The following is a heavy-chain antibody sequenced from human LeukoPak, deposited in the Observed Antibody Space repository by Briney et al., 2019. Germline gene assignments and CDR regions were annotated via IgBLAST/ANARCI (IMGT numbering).Heavy chain of an antibody. Sequence: SETLSLTCTVSGYSISSGYYWGWIRQPPGKGLEWIGSIYYSGSTYYNPSLKSRVTISVDTSKNQFSLKLSSVTAADTAVYYCARADYGDYVGRGNFFDYWGQGTLVTVSS. V-gene: IGHV4-38-2*02. CDR3: ARADYGDYVGRGNFFDY. D-gene: IGHD4-17*01. CDR2: IYYSGST. J-gene: IGHJ4*02. CDR1: GYSISSGYY.